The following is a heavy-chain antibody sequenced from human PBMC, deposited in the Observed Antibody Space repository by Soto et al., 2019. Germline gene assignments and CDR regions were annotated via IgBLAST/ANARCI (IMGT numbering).Heavy chain of an antibody. V-gene: IGHV4-39*01. CDR2: IYYSGST. CDR1: GGSISSSSYY. CDR3: ARNFVVVVAATHNWFDP. D-gene: IGHD2-15*01. Sequence: PSETLSLTCTVSGGSISSSSYYWGWIRQPPGKGLEWIGSIYYSGSTYYNPSLKSRVTISVDTSKNQFSLKLSSVTAADTAVYYCARNFVVVVAATHNWFDPWGQGTLVTVSS. J-gene: IGHJ5*02.